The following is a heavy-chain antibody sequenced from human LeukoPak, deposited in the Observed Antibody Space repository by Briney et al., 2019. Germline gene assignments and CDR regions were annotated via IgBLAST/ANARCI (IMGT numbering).Heavy chain of an antibody. CDR2: IKQDGSET. Sequence: GGSLRLSCAASGFTFTNYWMTWVRQAPGKGLEWVANIKQDGSETYYVDSVKGRFTLSRDNAKNSLFLQMNGLRAEDTAVYYCVRGGSWYAAFDFWGQGTVVPVSS. CDR1: GFTFTNYW. D-gene: IGHD6-13*01. J-gene: IGHJ3*01. CDR3: VRGGSWYAAFDF. V-gene: IGHV3-7*04.